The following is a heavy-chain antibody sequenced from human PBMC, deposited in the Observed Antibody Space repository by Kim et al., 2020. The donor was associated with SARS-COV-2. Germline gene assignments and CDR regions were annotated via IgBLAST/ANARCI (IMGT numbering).Heavy chain of an antibody. V-gene: IGHV4-34*01. J-gene: IGHJ4*02. CDR3: ASPGGSRSSGFDY. D-gene: IGHD3-22*01. Sequence: YHPSLKRRVTISVDTSKNQFSLKLSSVTAADTAVYYCASPGGSRSSGFDYWGQGTLVTVSS.